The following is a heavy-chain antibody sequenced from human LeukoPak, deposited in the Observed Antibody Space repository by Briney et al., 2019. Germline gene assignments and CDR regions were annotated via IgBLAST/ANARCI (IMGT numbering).Heavy chain of an antibody. D-gene: IGHD4-11*01. Sequence: RESGPALVKPTQTLTLTCTFSGFSLSTSAMCVNWIRQPPGKALEWLARIDWDDDKYYSTSLKTRLTISKDTSKNQVVLTMTNMDPVDTATYYCARMFGPYSNSHRYYYYYMDVWGKGTTVTVSS. CDR2: IDWDDDK. J-gene: IGHJ6*03. CDR3: ARMFGPYSNSHRYYYYYMDV. CDR1: GFSLSTSAMC. V-gene: IGHV2-70*11.